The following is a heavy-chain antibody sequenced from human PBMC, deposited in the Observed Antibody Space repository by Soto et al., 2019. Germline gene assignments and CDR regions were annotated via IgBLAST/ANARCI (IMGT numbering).Heavy chain of an antibody. J-gene: IGHJ6*02. CDR2: ISGSGGST. D-gene: IGHD4-17*01. V-gene: IGHV3-23*01. CDR1: GFTFSSYA. Sequence: EVQLLESGGGLVQPGGSLRLSCAASGFTFSSYAMSWVRQAPGKGREGVSAISGSGGSTYYADSVKGRFTISRDNSTNSLYLQMNSLRADDTAVYYCARYQDYGDYVFFNYYYGMDVWGQGTTVTVSS. CDR3: ARYQDYGDYVFFNYYYGMDV.